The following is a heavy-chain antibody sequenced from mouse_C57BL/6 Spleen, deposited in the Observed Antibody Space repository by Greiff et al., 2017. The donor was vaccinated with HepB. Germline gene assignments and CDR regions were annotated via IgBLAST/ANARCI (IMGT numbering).Heavy chain of an antibody. Sequence: EVQLQQSGPELVKPGASVKMSCKASGYTFTDYNMHWVKQSHGKSLEWIGYINPNNGGTSYNQKFKGKATLTVNKSSSTAYMELRSLTSEDSAVYDCARERANYNYSDYWGQGTTLTVAS. CDR3: ARERANYNYSDY. D-gene: IGHD2-1*01. J-gene: IGHJ2*01. V-gene: IGHV1-22*01. CDR2: INPNNGGT. CDR1: GYTFTDYN.